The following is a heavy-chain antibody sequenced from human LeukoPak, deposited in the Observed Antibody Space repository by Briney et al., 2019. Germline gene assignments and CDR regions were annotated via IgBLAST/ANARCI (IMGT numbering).Heavy chain of an antibody. CDR2: IYYSGSS. D-gene: IGHD1-1*01. CDR1: GGSISDYY. Sequence: SETLSLTCTVSGGSISDYYWSWVRQPPGKGLEWIGYIYYSGSSDYNPSLKSRVSISVDTSKNQLSLKLSSVTAADTAVYYCARAHTNNWHVDYWGQGTLVTVSS. V-gene: IGHV4-59*01. J-gene: IGHJ4*02. CDR3: ARAHTNNWHVDY.